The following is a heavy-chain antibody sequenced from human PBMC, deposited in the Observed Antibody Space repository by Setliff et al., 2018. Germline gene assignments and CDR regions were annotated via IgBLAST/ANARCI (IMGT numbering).Heavy chain of an antibody. Sequence: PGGSLRLSCAASGFAFDSYAMHWVRQAPGKGLEWVAIIVHDGRDIYYGDSVQGRFAISRDNSKNTLYLQMNNLRTVDTAVYYCVPGRGSWGQGALVTVSS. V-gene: IGHV3-33*08. J-gene: IGHJ5*02. CDR3: VPGRGS. CDR1: GFAFDSYA. CDR2: IVHDGRDI. D-gene: IGHD6-25*01.